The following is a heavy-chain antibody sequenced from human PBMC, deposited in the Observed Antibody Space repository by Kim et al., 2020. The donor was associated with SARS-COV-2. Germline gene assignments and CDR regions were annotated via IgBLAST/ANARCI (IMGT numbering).Heavy chain of an antibody. V-gene: IGHV3-33*01. Sequence: GGSLRLSCAASGFTFSNYAMHWVRQAPGKGLEWVAVIWYDGSNKYYADSVKGRFTISRDNSKNTLYLQMNILRAEDTAVYYCTGPMDVWGQGTTVNVSS. D-gene: IGHD7-27*01. CDR2: IWYDGSNK. CDR1: GFTFSNYA. J-gene: IGHJ6*02. CDR3: TGPMDV.